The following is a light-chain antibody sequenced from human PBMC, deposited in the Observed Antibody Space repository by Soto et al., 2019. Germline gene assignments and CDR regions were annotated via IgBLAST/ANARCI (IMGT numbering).Light chain of an antibody. Sequence: ENVLTQSPDTLSLSPGEGATLSCRASQTVSSNYLAWYQHRPGQAPKLIIHGASYTAPGIPDRFSGSGSGADFTLTINRLEPEDFAVYFCQHYGNSLWTFGQGTKVDIK. V-gene: IGKV3-20*01. J-gene: IGKJ1*01. CDR1: QTVSSNY. CDR2: GAS. CDR3: QHYGNSLWT.